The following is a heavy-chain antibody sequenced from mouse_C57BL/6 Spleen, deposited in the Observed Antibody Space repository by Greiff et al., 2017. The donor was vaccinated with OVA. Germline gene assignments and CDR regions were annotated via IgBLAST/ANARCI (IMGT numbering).Heavy chain of an antibody. V-gene: IGHV1-62-2*01. CDR3: ARHEESDYYGSSFWFAY. J-gene: IGHJ3*01. Sequence: QVQLQQSGAELVKPGASVKLSCKASGYTFTEYTIHWVKQRSGQGLEWIGWFYPGSGSIKYNEKFKDKATLTADTSSSTVYMGLSRLTSEDSAVYFCARHEESDYYGSSFWFAYWGQGTLVTVSA. CDR1: GYTFTEYT. CDR2: FYPGSGSI. D-gene: IGHD1-1*01.